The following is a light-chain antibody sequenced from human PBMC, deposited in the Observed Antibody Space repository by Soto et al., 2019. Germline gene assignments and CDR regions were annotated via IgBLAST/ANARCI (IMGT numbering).Light chain of an antibody. CDR1: SSDVGGYNC. V-gene: IGLV2-14*01. J-gene: IGLJ3*02. CDR3: SSYTSSSTSRV. Sequence: QSVLAQPASVSGSPGQSITISCTGTSSDVGGYNCVSWYQQHPGKAPKLMIYDVSNRPSGVSNRFSGSKSGNTASLTISGLQAEDEADYYCSSYTSSSTSRVFAGGTQLTVL. CDR2: DVS.